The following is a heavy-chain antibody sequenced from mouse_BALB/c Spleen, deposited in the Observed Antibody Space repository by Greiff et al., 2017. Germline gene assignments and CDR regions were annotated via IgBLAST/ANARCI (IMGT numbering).Heavy chain of an antibody. J-gene: IGHJ3*01. CDR1: GYTFTDYA. CDR3: ARTATAWLAY. D-gene: IGHD1-2*01. CDR2: ISTYCGDA. V-gene: IGHV1S137*01. Sequence: ESGAELVRPGVSVKISCTGSGYTFTDYAMHWVKQSHAKSLEWIGVISTYCGDASYNQKFKGKATMTVDNSSSTAYMELARLTSEDSAIYYGARTATAWLAYWGQGTLVTVSA.